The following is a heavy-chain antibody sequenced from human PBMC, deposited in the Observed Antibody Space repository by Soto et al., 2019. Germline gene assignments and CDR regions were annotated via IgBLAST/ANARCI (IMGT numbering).Heavy chain of an antibody. D-gene: IGHD6-19*01. V-gene: IGHV1-2*04. CDR3: ARARVRQWLAFGY. CDR2: INPNSGGT. CDR1: GYTFTGYY. Sequence: ASVKVSSKASGYTFTGYYMHWVRQAPGQGLEWMGWINPNSGGTNYAQKFQGWVTMPRDTSISTAYMELSRLRSDDTAVYYCARARVRQWLAFGYWGQGTLVTVAS. J-gene: IGHJ4*02.